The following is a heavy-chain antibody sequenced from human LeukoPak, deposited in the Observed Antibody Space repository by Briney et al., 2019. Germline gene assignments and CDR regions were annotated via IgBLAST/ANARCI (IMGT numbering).Heavy chain of an antibody. Sequence: SETLSLTCIVSGGSISSSTYYWGWIRQPPGKGLEWIGSIYYSGSTYYTPSLKSRVTIFVDTSKNQLSLKLSSVTAADTAVYYCARQSNVDTAMITYYYYGMDVWGQGTTVTVSS. CDR3: ARQSNVDTAMITYYYYGMDV. V-gene: IGHV4-39*01. CDR1: GGSISSSTYY. J-gene: IGHJ6*02. CDR2: IYYSGST. D-gene: IGHD5-18*01.